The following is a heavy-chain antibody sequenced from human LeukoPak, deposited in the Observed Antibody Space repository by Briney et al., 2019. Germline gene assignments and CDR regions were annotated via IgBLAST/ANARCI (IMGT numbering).Heavy chain of an antibody. J-gene: IGHJ4*01. CDR1: GFTFSSYW. CDR3: ARAKGTSYISSFDY. CDR2: IKQDGSEK. V-gene: IGHV3-7*01. D-gene: IGHD1-1*01. Sequence: GGSLTLSCAASGFTFSSYWMSWVRQAPGKGLEWVANIKQDGSEKYYVGSVKGRFTISRDKSKNTPYLQTNSLRAADTSVSFCARAKGTSYISSFDYWGQGTLVTVS.